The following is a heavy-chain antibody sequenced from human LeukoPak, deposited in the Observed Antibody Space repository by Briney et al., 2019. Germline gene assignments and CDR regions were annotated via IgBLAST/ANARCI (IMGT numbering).Heavy chain of an antibody. CDR2: IYYSGST. CDR1: GGSISSHY. D-gene: IGHD3-10*01. V-gene: IGHV4-59*11. J-gene: IGHJ4*02. CDR3: ARALDIGWFGSLDS. Sequence: SETLSLTCTVSGGSISSHYWSWIRQPPGKGLEWIGYIYYSGSTNYNPSLKSRVTISIDTSKNQFSVRLSSVTAADTAVYYCARALDIGWFGSLDSWGQGTLVTVSS.